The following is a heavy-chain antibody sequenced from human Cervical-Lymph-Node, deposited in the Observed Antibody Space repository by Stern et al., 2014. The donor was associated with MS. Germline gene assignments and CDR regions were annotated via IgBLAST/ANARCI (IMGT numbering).Heavy chain of an antibody. D-gene: IGHD6-13*01. Sequence: VQLVESWGGVVQNGRSLRLSCAASGFSFSRYAMHWVRQAPGKGLEWVALIWYDGSNPYYADSVTARFTISRDNFKNTLYLQMNSLRAEDTAVYYCASAYSSSHYYFDYWGQGTLVTVSS. V-gene: IGHV3-33*01. J-gene: IGHJ4*02. CDR2: IWYDGSNP. CDR3: ASAYSSSHYYFDY. CDR1: GFSFSRYA.